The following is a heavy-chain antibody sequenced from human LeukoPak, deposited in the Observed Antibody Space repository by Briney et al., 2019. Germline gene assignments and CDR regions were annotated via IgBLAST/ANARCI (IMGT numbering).Heavy chain of an antibody. CDR1: GFNFQRYG. V-gene: IGHV3-23*01. CDR2: INSGGST. D-gene: IGHD3-10*01. Sequence: QSGGTLRLSCVASGFNFQRYGMGWVRQAPGKGLEWVSTINSGGSTYYADSVKGRFTISRDNSKNTLYLQMSRLRAEDTAVYYCTRGRIDWFGEPVFGGWYFDLWGRGTLVTVSS. CDR3: TRGRIDWFGEPVFGGWYFDL. J-gene: IGHJ2*01.